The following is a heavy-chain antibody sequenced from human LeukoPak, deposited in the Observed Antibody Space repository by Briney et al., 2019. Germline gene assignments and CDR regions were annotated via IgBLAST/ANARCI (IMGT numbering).Heavy chain of an antibody. CDR1: GFTFNTYA. J-gene: IGHJ4*02. CDR2: ISYDGSNK. Sequence: GSLRLSCAASGFTFNTYAMHWVRQAPGKGLEWVAVISYDGSNKYYADSVKGRFTISRDNAKNSLYLQMNSLRAEDTALYYCAKVAGYDSSGWIDYWGQGTLVTVSS. V-gene: IGHV3-30-3*01. D-gene: IGHD3-22*01. CDR3: AKVAGYDSSGWIDY.